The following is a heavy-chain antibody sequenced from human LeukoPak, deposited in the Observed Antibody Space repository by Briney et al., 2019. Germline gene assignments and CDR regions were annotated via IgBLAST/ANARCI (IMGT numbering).Heavy chain of an antibody. CDR1: GGTFSSYA. V-gene: IGHV1-69*13. J-gene: IGHJ4*02. Sequence: SVKVSCKASGGTFSSYAISWVRQAPGQGLEWMGGIIPIFGTANYAQKFQGRVTITADESTSTAYMELSSLRSEDTAVYYCARSIAAAGTGFDYWGQGTLVTVSS. CDR3: ARSIAAAGTGFDY. CDR2: IIPIFGTA. D-gene: IGHD6-13*01.